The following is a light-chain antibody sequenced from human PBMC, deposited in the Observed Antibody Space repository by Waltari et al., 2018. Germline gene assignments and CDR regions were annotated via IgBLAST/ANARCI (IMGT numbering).Light chain of an antibody. CDR2: QDN. Sequence: SYERSQPPSISLSPGQTARITCPGDNLGEKYASWYHQKPGQSPVLVIFQDNKRPSGIPERFSGSNSGNTATLTISGTQAMDEADYYCQAWDSSTLVFGGGTKLTVL. CDR3: QAWDSSTLV. J-gene: IGLJ2*01. V-gene: IGLV3-1*01. CDR1: NLGEKY.